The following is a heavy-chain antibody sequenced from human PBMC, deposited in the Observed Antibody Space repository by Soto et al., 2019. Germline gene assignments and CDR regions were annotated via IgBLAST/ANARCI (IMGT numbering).Heavy chain of an antibody. V-gene: IGHV4-30-2*01. CDR1: GGSISSGGSF. CDR3: AGGIAARPLGY. Sequence: SETLSLSCAVSGGSISSGGSFWSWIRQPPGKGLEWIGYIYHSGSTYYNPSLKSRVTISVDRSKNQFSLKLSSVTAADTAVYYCAGGIAARPLGYWGQGTLVTVSS. CDR2: IYHSGST. D-gene: IGHD6-6*01. J-gene: IGHJ4*02.